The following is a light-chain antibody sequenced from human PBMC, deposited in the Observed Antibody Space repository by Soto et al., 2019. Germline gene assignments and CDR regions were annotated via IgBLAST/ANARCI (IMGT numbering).Light chain of an antibody. V-gene: IGLV1-44*01. Sequence: QSVLTQPPSASGTPGQRGTISCSGSSSNIGSNTVNWYQQLPGTAPKLLSYSNNQRPSGVPDRFSGSKSGTSASLAISGLQSEDEADYYCAAWDDSLNGPVFGGGTQLTVL. CDR1: SSNIGSNT. CDR2: SNN. CDR3: AAWDDSLNGPV. J-gene: IGLJ7*01.